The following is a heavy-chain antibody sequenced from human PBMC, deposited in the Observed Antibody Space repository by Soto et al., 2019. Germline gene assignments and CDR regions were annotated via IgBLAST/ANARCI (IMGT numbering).Heavy chain of an antibody. CDR3: AKRRGAGGHFDY. CDR2: VSIGGST. CDR1: GFTFSSYA. J-gene: IGHJ4*02. V-gene: IGHV3-23*01. D-gene: IGHD2-15*01. Sequence: DVQLLESGGGLVQPAGSLRLSCAASGFTFSSYAMGGVRQGPGKGLEWVAVVSIGGSTHYADSVRGRFTISRDNSKNTLSLQMNSLTAEDTAVYFCAKRRGAGGHFDYWGQGALVTVSS.